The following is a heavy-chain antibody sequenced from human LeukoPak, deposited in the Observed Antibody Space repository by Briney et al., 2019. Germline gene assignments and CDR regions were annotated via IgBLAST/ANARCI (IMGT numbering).Heavy chain of an antibody. CDR2: IKSDGSSS. CDR1: GFTFSNYG. Sequence: GTSLRLSCAASGFTFSNYGMYWVRQAPGKGLVWVSRIKSDGSSSTYADSLKGRFTISRDSAKNSLYLQMNTLRAEDTAVYYCVRDLDLGGYSSFEYWGQGTLVTVSS. D-gene: IGHD4-23*01. J-gene: IGHJ4*02. CDR3: VRDLDLGGYSSFEY. V-gene: IGHV3-74*01.